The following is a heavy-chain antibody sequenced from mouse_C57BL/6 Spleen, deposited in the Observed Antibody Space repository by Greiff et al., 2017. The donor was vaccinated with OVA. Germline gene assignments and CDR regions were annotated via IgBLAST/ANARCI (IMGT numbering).Heavy chain of an antibody. J-gene: IGHJ4*01. CDR2: INPNNGGT. Sequence: VQLKESGPELVKPGASVKMSCKASGYTFTDYNMHWVKQSHGKSLEWIGYINPNNGGTSYNQKFKGKATLTVNKSSSTAYMELRSLTSEDSAVYYCAIMYDGDPMDYWGQGTSVTVSS. D-gene: IGHD2-3*01. CDR1: GYTFTDYN. CDR3: AIMYDGDPMDY. V-gene: IGHV1-22*01.